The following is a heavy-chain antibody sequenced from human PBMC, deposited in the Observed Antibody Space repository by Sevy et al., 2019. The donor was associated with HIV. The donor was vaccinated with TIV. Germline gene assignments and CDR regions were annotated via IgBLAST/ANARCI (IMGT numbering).Heavy chain of an antibody. CDR1: GFTFSSFS. Sequence: GGSLRLSCAASGFTFSSFSMNWVRQAPGKGPEWISYISTRSSAIYYADSMKGRFTISRDNSKNSLYLQMNSLRAEDTAVYYCARESASGTPGGVYYYCYNMDVWGQGTTVTVST. CDR2: ISTRSSAI. V-gene: IGHV3-48*01. CDR3: ARESASGTPGGVYYYCYNMDV. D-gene: IGHD6-13*01. J-gene: IGHJ6*01.